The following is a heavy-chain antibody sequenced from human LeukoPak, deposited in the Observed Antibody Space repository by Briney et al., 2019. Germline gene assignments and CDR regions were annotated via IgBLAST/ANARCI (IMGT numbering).Heavy chain of an antibody. Sequence: ASETLSLTCAVSGGSISTYYWSWIRQPPGKGLEWIGYIHYSGSSNYNPSLKSRVTISLDTSKNQFSLKLSSVTAADTAVYYCARGAAATYWGQGTLVTVSS. J-gene: IGHJ4*02. D-gene: IGHD6-13*01. CDR2: IHYSGSS. CDR1: GGSISTYY. CDR3: ARGAAATY. V-gene: IGHV4-59*01.